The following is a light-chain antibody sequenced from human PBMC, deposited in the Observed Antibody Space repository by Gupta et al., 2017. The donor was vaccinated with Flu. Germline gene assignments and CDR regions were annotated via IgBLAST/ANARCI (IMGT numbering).Light chain of an antibody. CDR2: RSS. J-gene: IGKJ1*01. Sequence: DIQMTQSPSTLSASIGDRITITCRASQSVDVWLAWFQKKPGKAPKSLIYRSSILESGVPSRFSASGTETEFTVTISSLQPDDFESYYCQQYRSYPRTFGKGTKVEIK. CDR1: QSVDVW. CDR3: QQYRSYPRT. V-gene: IGKV1-5*03.